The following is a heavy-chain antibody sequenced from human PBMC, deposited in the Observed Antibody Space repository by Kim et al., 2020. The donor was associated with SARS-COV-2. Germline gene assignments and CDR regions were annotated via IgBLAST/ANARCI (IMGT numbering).Heavy chain of an antibody. Sequence: ASVKVSCKASGYTFTRYLMHWVRQAPGQGLEWMGVINPSGGSTRYAQNFQGRVAMTRDTSTSTVYMELSSLRSEDTALYYCAREGSAIGVPAKNFDHWGQGTLVTVSS. CDR1: GYTFTRYL. D-gene: IGHD6-19*01. CDR3: AREGSAIGVPAKNFDH. CDR2: INPSGGST. V-gene: IGHV1-46*01. J-gene: IGHJ4*02.